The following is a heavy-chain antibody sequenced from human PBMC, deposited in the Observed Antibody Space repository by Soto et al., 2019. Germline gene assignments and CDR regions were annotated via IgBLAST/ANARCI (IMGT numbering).Heavy chain of an antibody. V-gene: IGHV3-33*05. D-gene: IGHD3-10*01. CDR3: ARDLHLATYYYGSGSYENPGV. CDR1: GFIFSNFG. J-gene: IGHJ6*02. Sequence: GGSLRLSCEASGFIFSNFGMHWVRQAPGKGLEWVAVVSHDGSNKKYLDSVEGRFTISRDNSKNTLYLQMNSLRAEDTAVYYCARDLHLATYYYGSGSYENPGVWGQGT. CDR2: VSHDGSNK.